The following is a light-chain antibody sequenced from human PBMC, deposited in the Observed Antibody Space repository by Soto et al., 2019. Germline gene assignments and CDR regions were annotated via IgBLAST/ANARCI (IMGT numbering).Light chain of an antibody. J-gene: IGKJ2*01. V-gene: IGKV3-20*01. CDR1: QSVSGTY. CDR2: GAS. CDR3: QQFVMSPPGYT. Sequence: EIVLTQSPGTLSLSPGERATLSCRASQSVSGTYLAWYQHRSGQAPRLLIYGASNRATGIPDRFSGCGSGTDFTLTVSRLEPEDSAVYYCQQFVMSPPGYTFGQGNKLEIK.